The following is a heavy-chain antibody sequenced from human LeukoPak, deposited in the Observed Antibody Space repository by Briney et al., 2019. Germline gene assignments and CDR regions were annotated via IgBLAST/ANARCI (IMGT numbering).Heavy chain of an antibody. CDR3: TTDYYYDSSGYYLSLPQAFDI. CDR2: IKSKTDGGTT. Sequence: KPGGSLRLSCAASGFTFSNAWMSWVRQAPGKGLEWVGRIKSKTDGGTTDYAAPVKGRFTISRDDSKNTLYLQMNSLKTEDTAVYYCTTDYYYDSSGYYLSLPQAFDIWGQGTMVTVSS. CDR1: GFTFSNAW. J-gene: IGHJ3*02. D-gene: IGHD3-22*01. V-gene: IGHV3-15*01.